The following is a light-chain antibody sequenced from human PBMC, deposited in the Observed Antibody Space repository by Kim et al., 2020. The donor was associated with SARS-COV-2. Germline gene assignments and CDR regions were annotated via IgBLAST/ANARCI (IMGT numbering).Light chain of an antibody. V-gene: IGKV1-39*01. CDR2: AAS. Sequence: SASVGDRVTITCRTSQTINNYLNWYQQKPGRAPKRLIFAASTLHSGVPSRFSGSGSGTQFILTITNLQPEDFADYYCQQSHNTPWRFGQGTKLEI. J-gene: IGKJ2*04. CDR1: QTINNY. CDR3: QQSHNTPWR.